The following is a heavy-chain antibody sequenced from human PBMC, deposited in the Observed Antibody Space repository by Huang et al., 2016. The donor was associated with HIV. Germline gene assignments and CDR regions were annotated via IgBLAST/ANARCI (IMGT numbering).Heavy chain of an antibody. Sequence: EVQLVQSGAEVKKPGESLKISCKGSGYYFTSYLNGWVRQLPDKGLEWMGIIYPAYSDTSYSPSFQGQVTSSAGKSISTSYLQWNSLKASDTAMYYCARPATPSKTASSWFVDWGQGTLVTVSS. CDR1: GYYFTSYL. V-gene: IGHV5-51*03. CDR2: IYPAYSDT. D-gene: IGHD2-21*02. CDR3: ARPATPSKTASSWFVD. J-gene: IGHJ5*02.